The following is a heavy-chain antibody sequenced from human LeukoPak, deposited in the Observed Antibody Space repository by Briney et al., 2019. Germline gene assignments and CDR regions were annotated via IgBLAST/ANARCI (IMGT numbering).Heavy chain of an antibody. V-gene: IGHV3-30-3*01. Sequence: PGGSLRLSCAASGFTFSSYAMHWVRQAPGKGLEWVAVISYDGSNKYYADSVKGRFTISRDNSKNTLYLQMNSLRVEDTAVYYCARDLDSSSWLDYWGQGTLVTVSS. D-gene: IGHD6-13*01. CDR2: ISYDGSNK. CDR3: ARDLDSSSWLDY. CDR1: GFTFSSYA. J-gene: IGHJ4*02.